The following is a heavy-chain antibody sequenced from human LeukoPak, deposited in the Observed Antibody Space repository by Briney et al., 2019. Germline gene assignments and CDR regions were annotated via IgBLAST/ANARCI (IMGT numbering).Heavy chain of an antibody. CDR1: GFTFSSYA. D-gene: IGHD3-10*01. V-gene: IGHV3-23*01. Sequence: GGSLRLSCAASGFTFSSYAMTWVRQAPGKGLEWVSAISGSGDNTYYADSLKGRFTISRDNFKNTLYLQMNSLRAEDTAVYCAKGTFYYASGSYCMDVWGKGTTVTVSS. CDR2: ISGSGDNT. CDR3: AKGTFYYASGSYCMDV. J-gene: IGHJ6*04.